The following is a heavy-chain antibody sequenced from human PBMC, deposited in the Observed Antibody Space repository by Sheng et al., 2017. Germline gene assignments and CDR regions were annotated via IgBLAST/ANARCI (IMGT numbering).Heavy chain of an antibody. D-gene: IGHD6-19*01. CDR3: ARGGSVSSISDYFYMDV. Sequence: QVQLVQSGTEVKKPGASVKVSCKASGYTFTNYGISWVRQAPGQGLEWMGWISAYTGNTNYAQNLQGRVTMTTDTSTSTAYMELRSLKSEDTAVYYCARGGSVSSISDYFYMDVWGQGTAVTVSS. V-gene: IGHV1-18*01. J-gene: IGHJ6*03. CDR2: ISAYTGNT. CDR1: GYTFTNYG.